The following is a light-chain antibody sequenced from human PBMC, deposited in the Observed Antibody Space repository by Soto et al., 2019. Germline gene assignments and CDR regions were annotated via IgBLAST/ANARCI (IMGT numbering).Light chain of an antibody. V-gene: IGKV3-20*01. CDR1: QGIDSY. CDR3: QQYGSSLWT. J-gene: IGKJ1*01. Sequence: EIVLTQSPGTLSLSPGERATLSCRASQGIDSYLAWYQQKPGQAPRLLIYGASGRATGIPDRFSGSGSGTDFTLTISRLEPEDFAVYYCQQYGSSLWTFGQGTKVDI. CDR2: GAS.